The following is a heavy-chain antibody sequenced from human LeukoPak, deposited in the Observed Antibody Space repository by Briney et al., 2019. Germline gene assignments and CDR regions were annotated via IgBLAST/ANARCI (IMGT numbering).Heavy chain of an antibody. Sequence: GGSLRLSCAASGFTFRNYWMHWVRQAPGKGLVWVSHINSDGSSTDYADSVKGRFTISRDNAKNTLYLQMNSLRAEDTAVYFCTSVIDTLTGFYNPYFDYWGQGTLVTVSS. V-gene: IGHV3-74*01. CDR3: TSVIDTLTGFYNPYFDY. J-gene: IGHJ4*02. CDR1: GFTFRNYW. D-gene: IGHD3-9*01. CDR2: INSDGSST.